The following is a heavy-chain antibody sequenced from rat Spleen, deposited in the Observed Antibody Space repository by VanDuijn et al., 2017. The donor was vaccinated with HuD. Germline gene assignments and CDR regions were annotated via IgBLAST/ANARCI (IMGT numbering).Heavy chain of an antibody. CDR2: ISTGAGNT. D-gene: IGHD1-12*03. CDR1: GFIFSNYY. V-gene: IGHV5-25*01. Sequence: EVQVVESGGGLVQPGRSLKLSCAASGFIFSNYYMAWVRQAPAKGLEWVASISTGAGNTYYRDSVKGRFTFSRDSAKTTLYLQMDSLRSEDTATYYCARTYYYDGYYYFDYWGQGVMVTVSS. CDR3: ARTYYYDGYYYFDY. J-gene: IGHJ2*01.